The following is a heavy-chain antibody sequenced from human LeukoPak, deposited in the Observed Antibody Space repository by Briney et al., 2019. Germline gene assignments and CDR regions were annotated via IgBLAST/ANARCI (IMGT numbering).Heavy chain of an antibody. CDR3: ARVMITFGGVIVNFDY. V-gene: IGHV7-4-1*02. CDR2: INTNTGNP. D-gene: IGHD3-16*02. J-gene: IGHJ4*02. CDR1: GYTFTSYA. Sequence: ASVKVSRKASGYTFTSYAMNWVRQAPGQGLEWMGWINTNTGNPTYAQGFTGRFVFSLDTSVSTAYLQISSLKAEDTAVYYCARVMITFGGVIVNFDYWGQGTLVTVSS.